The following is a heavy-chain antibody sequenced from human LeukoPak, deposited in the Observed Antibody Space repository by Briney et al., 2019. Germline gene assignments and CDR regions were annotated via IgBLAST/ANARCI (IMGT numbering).Heavy chain of an antibody. V-gene: IGHV4-38-2*02. D-gene: IGHD3-10*01. CDR2: IYHSGST. J-gene: IGHJ4*02. CDR3: AREKQDYGSGSVFDY. Sequence: SETLSLTCTVSGYSISSGYYWGWIRQPPGKGLEWIGSIYHSGSTYYNPSLKSRVTISVDTSKNQFSLKLSSVTAADTAVYYCAREKQDYGSGSVFDYWGQGTMVTVSS. CDR1: GYSISSGYY.